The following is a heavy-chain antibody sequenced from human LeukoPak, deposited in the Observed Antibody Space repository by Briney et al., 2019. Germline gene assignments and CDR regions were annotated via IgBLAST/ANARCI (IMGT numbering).Heavy chain of an antibody. CDR1: EFTFSSYS. CDR3: AREFEYSSSSGFDY. D-gene: IGHD6-6*01. J-gene: IGHJ4*02. V-gene: IGHV3-21*01. Sequence: GGSLRLSCAASEFTFSSYSMSWVRQAPGKGLEWVSSISSSSSYIYYADSVKGRFTISRDNAKNSLYLQMNSLRAEDTAVYYCAREFEYSSSSGFDYWGQGTLVTVSS. CDR2: ISSSSSYI.